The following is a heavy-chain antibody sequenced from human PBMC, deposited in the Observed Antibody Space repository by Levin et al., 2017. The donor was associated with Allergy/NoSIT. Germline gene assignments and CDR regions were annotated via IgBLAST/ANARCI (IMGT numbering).Heavy chain of an antibody. Sequence: GGSLRLSCAASGFTFSNFAMSWVRQAPGKGLEWVSAISVSGGNTYYADSVKGRFTVSRDNSKNTLYLQLNSLRAEDTALYYCAKGADDYLYRYIDLWGRGTLVTVSS. CDR2: ISVSGGNT. D-gene: IGHD4-11*01. V-gene: IGHV3-23*01. CDR1: GFTFSNFA. CDR3: AKGADDYLYRYIDL. J-gene: IGHJ2*01.